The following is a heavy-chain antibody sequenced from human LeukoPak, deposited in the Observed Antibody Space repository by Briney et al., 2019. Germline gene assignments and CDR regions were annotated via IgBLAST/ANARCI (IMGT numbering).Heavy chain of an antibody. V-gene: IGHV1-18*04. D-gene: IGHD6-19*01. J-gene: IGHJ4*02. CDR1: GYTFTGYY. CDR3: ARDKIAVAGTRVIFDY. Sequence: ASVKVSCKASGYTFTGYYMHWVRQAPGQGLEWMGWISAYNGNTNYAQKLQGRVTMTTDTSTSTAYMELRSLRSDDTAVYYCARDKIAVAGTRVIFDYWGQGALVTVSS. CDR2: ISAYNGNT.